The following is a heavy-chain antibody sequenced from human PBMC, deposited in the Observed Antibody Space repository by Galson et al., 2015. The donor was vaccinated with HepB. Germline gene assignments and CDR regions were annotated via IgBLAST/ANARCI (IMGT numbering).Heavy chain of an antibody. CDR1: GYTFTGYY. D-gene: IGHD6-13*01. J-gene: IGHJ3*02. V-gene: IGHV1-2*04. CDR2: INPNSGGT. CDR3: ASNPGYSSSRDAFDI. Sequence: SCKASGYTFTGYYMHWVRQAPGQGLEWMGWINPNSGGTNYAQKFQGWVTMTRDTSISTAYMELSRLRSDDTAVYYCASNPGYSSSRDAFDIWGQGTMVTVSS.